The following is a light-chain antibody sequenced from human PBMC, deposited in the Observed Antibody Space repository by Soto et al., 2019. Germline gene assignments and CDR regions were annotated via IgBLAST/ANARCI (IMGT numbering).Light chain of an antibody. J-gene: IGKJ2*01. V-gene: IGKV1-5*03. CDR2: KAS. Sequence: DIQMTQSPSTLSASVGDRVTITCRASQSISSWLAWYQQKPGKATKLLIYKASSLESGVPSRFSGSGSGTEFTLTITSLQPDEFATKYPHQYNSYSYTFGQETKLEIK. CDR3: HQYNSYSYT. CDR1: QSISSW.